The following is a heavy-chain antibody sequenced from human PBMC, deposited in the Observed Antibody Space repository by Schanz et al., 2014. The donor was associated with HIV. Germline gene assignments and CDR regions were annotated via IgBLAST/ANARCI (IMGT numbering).Heavy chain of an antibody. D-gene: IGHD3-3*01. J-gene: IGHJ6*02. Sequence: EVQMLESGGGSVQPGGSLRLSCAASGFTFSNFAMSWVRQAPGKGLEWVSAISGGGAGTYYADSVKGRLTISRDNAKNTLYLQMNSLRAEDTAVYFCTRGRFLERGGMDVWGQGTAVTVSS. CDR1: GFTFSNFA. CDR2: ISGGGAGT. V-gene: IGHV3-23*01. CDR3: TRGRFLERGGMDV.